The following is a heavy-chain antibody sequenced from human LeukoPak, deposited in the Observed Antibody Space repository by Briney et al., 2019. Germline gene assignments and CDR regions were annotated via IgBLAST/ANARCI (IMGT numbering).Heavy chain of an antibody. D-gene: IGHD2-15*01. CDR1: GFTFSSYA. CDR3: AKVNVVVVAASHYFDY. CDR2: ISGSGGST. Sequence: GGSLRLSCAASGFTFSSYAMSWVRQAPGKGLEWVSAISGSGGSTYYADSVKGRFTISRDNSKNTLYLQMNSLRAEDTAVYYCAKVNVVVVAASHYFDYWGQGTLVTVSS. J-gene: IGHJ4*02. V-gene: IGHV3-23*01.